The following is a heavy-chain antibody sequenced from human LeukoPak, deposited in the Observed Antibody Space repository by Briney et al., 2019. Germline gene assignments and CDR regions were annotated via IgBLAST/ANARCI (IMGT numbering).Heavy chain of an antibody. D-gene: IGHD3-16*01. J-gene: IGHJ4*02. CDR1: GFTFSSYG. V-gene: IGHV3-30*18. Sequence: GRPLRLSCAASGFTFSSYGMHWVRQAPGKGLEWVAVISYDGSNEYYADSVKGRFTISRDNSKNTLYLQMNSLRAEDTAVYYCAKDSRAGGYFDYWGQGTLVTVSS. CDR2: ISYDGSNE. CDR3: AKDSRAGGYFDY.